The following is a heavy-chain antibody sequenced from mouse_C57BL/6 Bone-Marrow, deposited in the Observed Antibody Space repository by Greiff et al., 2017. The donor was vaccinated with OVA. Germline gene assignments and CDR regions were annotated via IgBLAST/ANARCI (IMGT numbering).Heavy chain of an antibody. CDR3: APSSPMDY. J-gene: IGHJ4*01. CDR1: GYTFTRYG. Sequence: QVQLQQSGAELARPGASVKLSCKASGYTFTRYGISWVKQRTGQCLECIGEIYPRSGNTYYNEKFKGKATLTADKSASTAYMELRSLTSDDSAVYVCAPSSPMDYWGQGTSVTVSS. V-gene: IGHV1-81*01. CDR2: IYPRSGNT. D-gene: IGHD1-1*01.